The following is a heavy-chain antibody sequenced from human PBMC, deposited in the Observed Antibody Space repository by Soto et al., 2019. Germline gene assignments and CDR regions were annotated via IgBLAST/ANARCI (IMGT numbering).Heavy chain of an antibody. V-gene: IGHV3-23*01. CDR3: ARDAIPNTGRDDAFDL. CDR2: IGPFEAHAP. D-gene: IGHD2-8*01. J-gene: IGHJ3*01. Sequence: EVQLLESWGDLVHPGGTLILSCVGSGYPFGDYAMRWVSQDPGRGLEWVSAIGPFEAHAPAYAASGKGRLTISRDNSRNILFLQMTNLRAGDTGVYYCARDAIPNTGRDDAFDLWGQGTVVTVSS. CDR1: GYPFGDYA.